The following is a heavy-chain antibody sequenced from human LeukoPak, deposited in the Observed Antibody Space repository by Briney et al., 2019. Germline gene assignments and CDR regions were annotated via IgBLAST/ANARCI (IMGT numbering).Heavy chain of an antibody. CDR1: GGTFSSDG. V-gene: IGHV1-69*01. J-gene: IGHJ6*03. CDR2: IITKFSSI. Sequence: SVKVSCKASGGTFSSDGISWLRQAPGQGLEWMGGIITKFSSITYAQKFQGRVTITADESTSTAYMELSSLRSEDTAVYYCARALYYLDTDYYYMDVWGKGTTVTVSS. D-gene: IGHD3-22*01. CDR3: ARALYYLDTDYYYMDV.